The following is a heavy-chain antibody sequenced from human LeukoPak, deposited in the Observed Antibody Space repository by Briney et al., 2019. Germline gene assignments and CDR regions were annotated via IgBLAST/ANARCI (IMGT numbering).Heavy chain of an antibody. CDR2: IYPGDSDT. D-gene: IGHD5-12*01. CDR1: GYIFTSYW. J-gene: IGHJ4*02. CDR3: ARHRARGYSGFDY. V-gene: IGHV5-51*01. Sequence: GASLQISCKGSGYIFTSYWIGWVRQLPGKGLEWMGIIYPGDSDTRYSPSFQSQVTISADKSISTAYLQWSSLKASDTAMYYCARHRARGYSGFDYWGQGTLVTVSS.